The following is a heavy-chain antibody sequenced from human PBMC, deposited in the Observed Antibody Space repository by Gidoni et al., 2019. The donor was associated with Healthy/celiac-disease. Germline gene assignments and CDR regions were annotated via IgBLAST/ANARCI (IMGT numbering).Heavy chain of an antibody. D-gene: IGHD1-26*01. J-gene: IGHJ4*02. CDR1: GGSISSGSYY. CDR3: ARERVGQTRNSHELGY. V-gene: IGHV4-61*02. Sequence: QVQLQESGPGLVKPSQTLSLTCTVSGGSISSGSYYWSWIRQPAGKGLEWIGRIYTSGSTNYNPSLKSRVTISVDTSKNQFSLKLSSVTAADTAVYYCARERVGQTRNSHELGYWGQGTLVTVSS. CDR2: IYTSGST.